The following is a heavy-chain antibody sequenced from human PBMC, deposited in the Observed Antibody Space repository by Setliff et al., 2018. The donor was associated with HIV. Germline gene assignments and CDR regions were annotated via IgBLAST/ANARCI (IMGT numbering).Heavy chain of an antibody. CDR3: ARHRDGGTYPLDY. CDR1: GGSISSSNYY. J-gene: IGHJ4*02. D-gene: IGHD1-26*01. V-gene: IGHV4-39*01. CDR2: IYYSGST. Sequence: PSETLSLTCAVSGGSISSSNYYWGWIRQPPGKGLEWIGTIYYSGSTYYNPSLKSRVTISLDTSKNRFSLQLTSVTAADTAVYYCARHRDGGTYPLDYWGQGTL.